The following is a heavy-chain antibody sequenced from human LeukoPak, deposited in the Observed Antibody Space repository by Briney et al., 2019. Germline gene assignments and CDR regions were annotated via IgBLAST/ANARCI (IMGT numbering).Heavy chain of an antibody. CDR1: GFTFDDYA. J-gene: IGHJ4*02. D-gene: IGHD3-10*01. CDR2: ISGSGGST. Sequence: GGSLRLSCAASGFTFDDYAMHWVRQAPGKGLEWVSAISGSGGSTYYADSVKGRFTISRDNSRNTLYLQMNSLRAEDTAVYYCAKPLTSGSYYDYWGQGTLVTVSS. CDR3: AKPLTSGSYYDY. V-gene: IGHV3-23*01.